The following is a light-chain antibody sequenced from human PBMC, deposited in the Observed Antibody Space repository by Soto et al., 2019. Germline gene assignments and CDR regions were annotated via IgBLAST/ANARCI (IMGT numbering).Light chain of an antibody. CDR2: EVS. CDR1: SSDVGTYAR. Sequence: QSVLTQPPSVSGSPGQSVTISCTGTSSDVGTYARVSWYQQPPGAAPKVVIYEVSNRPSGVPDRFSGSNSGNTASLTISGLQAEDEADYYCSLYTSDTWVFGGGTKLTVL. CDR3: SLYTSDTWV. J-gene: IGLJ3*02. V-gene: IGLV2-18*01.